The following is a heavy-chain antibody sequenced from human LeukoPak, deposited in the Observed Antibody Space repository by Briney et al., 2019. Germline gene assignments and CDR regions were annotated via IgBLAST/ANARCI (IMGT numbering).Heavy chain of an antibody. CDR3: ARDLLPMVTRSWFDP. D-gene: IGHD5-18*01. V-gene: IGHV3-21*01. CDR2: ISSSSSYI. CDR1: GFTFSSYS. J-gene: IGHJ5*02. Sequence: PGGSLRLSCAASGFTFSSYSMNWVRQAPGKGLEWGSSISSSSSYIYYADSVKGRFTISRDNAKNSLYLQMNSLRAEDTAVYYCARDLLPMVTRSWFDPWGQGTLVTVSS.